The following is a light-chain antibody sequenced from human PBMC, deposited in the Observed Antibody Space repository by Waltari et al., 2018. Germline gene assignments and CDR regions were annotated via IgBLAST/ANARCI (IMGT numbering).Light chain of an antibody. CDR2: EVT. J-gene: IGLJ2*01. CDR3: CSYAGSRIFV. V-gene: IGLV2-23*02. Sequence: QSALTQPASVSGSPGQSITISCTGTSSDVGNYNLVSWYQHHPVKVPKLMIYEVTKRPSVISNRFSGSKSGNTASLTISVFQSEDEGDYYFCSYAGSRIFVFGGGTK. CDR1: SSDVGNYNL.